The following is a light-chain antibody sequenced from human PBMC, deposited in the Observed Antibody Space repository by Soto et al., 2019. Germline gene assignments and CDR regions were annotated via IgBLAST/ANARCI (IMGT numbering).Light chain of an antibody. CDR1: QGISSY. Sequence: IGMTQSQSSLSASTGDRVTITCLVCQGISSYLALCQQKPGKAPKLLFCAASSLQSGVPSMFSVCGSGTVFTLSISSLYLDQFATYYCQQYNSYSWTFGLVTPLE. CDR2: AAS. J-gene: IGKJ5*01. CDR3: QQYNSYSWT. V-gene: IGKV1-8*01.